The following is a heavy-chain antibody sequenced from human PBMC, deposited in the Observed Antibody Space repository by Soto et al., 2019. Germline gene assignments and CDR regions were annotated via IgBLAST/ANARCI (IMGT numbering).Heavy chain of an antibody. D-gene: IGHD3-22*01. Sequence: GGSLRLSCAASGFTFSSYGMHWVRQTPAKGLEWVAVISYDGYNKYYADSVKGRFTISRDNSKNTLYLQMNGLRAEDTAVYYCAKSYYYDSSGSLMDVWGQGTTVTVSS. CDR3: AKSYYYDSSGSLMDV. J-gene: IGHJ6*02. CDR1: GFTFSSYG. V-gene: IGHV3-30*18. CDR2: ISYDGYNK.